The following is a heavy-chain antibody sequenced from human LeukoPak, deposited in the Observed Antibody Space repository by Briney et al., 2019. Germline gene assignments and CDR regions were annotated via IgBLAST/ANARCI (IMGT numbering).Heavy chain of an antibody. CDR2: ISAYNGNT. Sequence: GASVKVSCKASGYTLTSYGISWVRQAPGQGLEWMGWISAYNGNTNYAQKLQGRVTMTTDTSTSTAYMELRSLRSDDTAVYYCARVQVLRYFDWLLRGAFDIWGQGTMVTVSS. CDR3: ARVQVLRYFDWLLRGAFDI. CDR1: GYTLTSYG. V-gene: IGHV1-18*01. J-gene: IGHJ3*02. D-gene: IGHD3-9*01.